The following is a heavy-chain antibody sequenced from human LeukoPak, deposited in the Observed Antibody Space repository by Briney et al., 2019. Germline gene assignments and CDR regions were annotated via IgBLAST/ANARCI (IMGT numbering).Heavy chain of an antibody. CDR2: ISSSSSYI. D-gene: IGHD6-13*01. Sequence: GGSLRLSCAASGFTFSSYSMNWVRQAPGKGLEWVSSISSSSSYIYYADSVKGRFTISRDNAKNSLYLQMNSLRAEDTAVYYCASPIAAAAKRGPNAFDIWGQGTMVTVSS. V-gene: IGHV3-21*01. J-gene: IGHJ3*02. CDR1: GFTFSSYS. CDR3: ASPIAAAAKRGPNAFDI.